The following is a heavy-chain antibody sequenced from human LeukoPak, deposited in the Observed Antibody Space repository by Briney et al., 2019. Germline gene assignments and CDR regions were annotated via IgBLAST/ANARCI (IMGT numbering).Heavy chain of an antibody. J-gene: IGHJ4*02. CDR3: ARTEQLVPHFDY. V-gene: IGHV4-59*08. D-gene: IGHD6-6*01. CDR1: GGSISSYY. Sequence: SETLALTCTGSGGSISSYYWSWIRQPPGKGLEWIGYIYYSGSTNYNPSLKSRVTISVDTSKNQFSLKLSSVTAADTAVYYCARTEQLVPHFDYWGQGTLVTVSS. CDR2: IYYSGST.